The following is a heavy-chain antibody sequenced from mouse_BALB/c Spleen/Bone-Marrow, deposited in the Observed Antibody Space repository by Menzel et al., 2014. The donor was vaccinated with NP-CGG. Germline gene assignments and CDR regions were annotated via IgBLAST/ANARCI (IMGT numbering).Heavy chain of an antibody. Sequence: VQLKQSGAELVKPGASVKLSCTASGFNIKDTYMHWVKQRPEQGLEWIGRIDPATGNTKHDPKFQVKATVTADTSSNTAYLQLSSLTSEYTAVYYCAQWPRYYGSGYEGYWGQGTTLTVSS. CDR1: GFNIKDTY. V-gene: IGHV14-3*02. J-gene: IGHJ2*01. D-gene: IGHD1-1*01. CDR2: IDPATGNT. CDR3: AQWPRYYGSGYEGY.